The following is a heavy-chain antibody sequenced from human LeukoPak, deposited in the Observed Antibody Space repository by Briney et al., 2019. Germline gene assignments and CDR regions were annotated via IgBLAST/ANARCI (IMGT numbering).Heavy chain of an antibody. CDR2: IWQDGSNK. CDR1: GFTFSSYG. Sequence: GGSLRLSCAASGFTFSSYGMHWVRQAPGKGLEWVAVIWQDGSNKYYADSVKGRFTISRDNSKNTLYLQMNSLRAEDTAVYYCAKEEAAAGTGYYYYYMDVWGKGTTVTVSS. J-gene: IGHJ6*03. V-gene: IGHV3-33*06. D-gene: IGHD6-13*01. CDR3: AKEEAAAGTGYYYYYMDV.